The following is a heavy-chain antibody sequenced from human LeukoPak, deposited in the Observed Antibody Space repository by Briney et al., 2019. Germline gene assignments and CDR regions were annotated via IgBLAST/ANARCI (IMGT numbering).Heavy chain of an antibody. V-gene: IGHV3-21*01. D-gene: IGHD3-22*01. Sequence: SGGSLRLSCAASGFTFSSYSMNWVRQAPGKGLEWVSSISSSSSYIYYADSVKGRFTISRDNAKNSLYLQMNSLRAEDTAVYYCAGGAFYYDTPFDYWGQGTLVTVSS. CDR1: GFTFSSYS. J-gene: IGHJ4*02. CDR2: ISSSSSYI. CDR3: AGGAFYYDTPFDY.